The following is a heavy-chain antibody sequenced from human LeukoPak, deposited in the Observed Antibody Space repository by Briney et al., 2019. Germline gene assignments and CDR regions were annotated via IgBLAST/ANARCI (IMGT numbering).Heavy chain of an antibody. CDR2: FYYSGVT. Sequence: SETLSLTCTISGDSINSYHWSWLRQPPGSKLEWIGYFYYSGVTNYNPSLKSRVTMSLDTSKKQFSLKLSSVTAADTAVYYCARDQDSSGYYTTYYYYGMDVWGQGTTVTVSS. V-gene: IGHV4-4*08. J-gene: IGHJ6*02. CDR3: ARDQDSSGYYTTYYYYGMDV. D-gene: IGHD3-22*01. CDR1: GDSINSYH.